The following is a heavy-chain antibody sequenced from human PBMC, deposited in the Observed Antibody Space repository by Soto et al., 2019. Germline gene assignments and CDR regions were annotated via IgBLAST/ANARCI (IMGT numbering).Heavy chain of an antibody. CDR3: AKEPRGVVTGRGWSDP. CDR2: ISYDGSNK. D-gene: IGHD1-20*01. CDR1: GFTFSSYG. J-gene: IGHJ5*02. Sequence: QVQLVESGGGVVQPGRSLRLSCAASGFTFSSYGMHWVRQAPGKGLEWVAVISYDGSNKYYADSVKGRFTISRDNSKNTLYLQMNSLRAEDTAVYYCAKEPRGVVTGRGWSDPWGQGTLVTVSS. V-gene: IGHV3-30*18.